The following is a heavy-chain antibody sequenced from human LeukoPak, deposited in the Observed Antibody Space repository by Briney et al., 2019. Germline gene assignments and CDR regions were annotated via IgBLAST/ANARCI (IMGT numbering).Heavy chain of an antibody. J-gene: IGHJ3*02. D-gene: IGHD2-2*01. V-gene: IGHV4-59*12. CDR3: ARDLDYCSSTSCYAFDI. Sequence: SETLSLTCTVSGGSISPYYWSWIRQPPGGGLEWIGYISYIGNTRYNPSLKTRVTISGDTSTAQFSLKLISVTAADSAVYYCARDLDYCSSTSCYAFDIWGQGTMVTVSS. CDR2: ISYIGNT. CDR1: GGSISPYY.